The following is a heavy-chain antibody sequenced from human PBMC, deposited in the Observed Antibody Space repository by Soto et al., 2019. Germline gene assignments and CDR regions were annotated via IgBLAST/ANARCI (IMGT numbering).Heavy chain of an antibody. CDR2: ISSSSSYI. CDR3: ARDRSEGDTSGYYHFDY. V-gene: IGHV3-21*01. J-gene: IGHJ4*02. D-gene: IGHD3-22*01. CDR1: GFTFSSYS. Sequence: EVQLEESGGGLVKPGGSLRISCAASGFTFSSYSMNWVRQAPGKGLEWVSSISSSSSYIYYADSVKGRFTISRDNAKNSRYLQMNSLRAEDTAVYYCARDRSEGDTSGYYHFDYWGQGTLVTVSS.